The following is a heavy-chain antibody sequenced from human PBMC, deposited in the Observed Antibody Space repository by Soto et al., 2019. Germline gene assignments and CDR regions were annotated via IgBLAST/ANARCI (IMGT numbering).Heavy chain of an antibody. CDR1: GFTFTSSA. V-gene: IGHV1-58*01. D-gene: IGHD5-12*01. CDR3: AAPGDGYNYFDY. Sequence: SVKVSCKASGFTFTSSAVQWVRQARGQRLEWIGWIVVGSGNTNYAQKFQERVTITRDMSTSTAYMELSSLRSEDTAVYYCAAPGDGYNYFDYWGQGTLVTVSS. CDR2: IVVGSGNT. J-gene: IGHJ4*02.